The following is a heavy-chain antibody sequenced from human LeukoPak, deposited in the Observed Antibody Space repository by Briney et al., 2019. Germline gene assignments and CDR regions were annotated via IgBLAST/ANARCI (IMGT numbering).Heavy chain of an antibody. J-gene: IGHJ4*02. CDR2: IKQDGSEK. Sequence: GGSLRLSCAASGLTFSNYWMDWVRQAPGKGLEWVANIKQDGSEKYYVDSVKGRFTISRDNAKNSLYLQMDSLRAEDTAVYYCARSRSAGYWGQGTLVTVSS. CDR1: GLTFSNYW. CDR3: ARSRSAGY. V-gene: IGHV3-7*01.